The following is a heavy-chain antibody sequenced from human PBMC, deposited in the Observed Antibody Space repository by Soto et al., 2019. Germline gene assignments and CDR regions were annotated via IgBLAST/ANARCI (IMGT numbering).Heavy chain of an antibody. Sequence: SETLSLTCTVSGGSISNFYWSWIRQPPGKGLEWIGYISYSGNTNYNPSPKSRVSISVDTSKYQLSLNLTSVTAADTAVYYCARAPRGLFRSYFDSWGQGTPVTVSS. D-gene: IGHD3-10*02. CDR1: GGSISNFY. CDR3: ARAPRGLFRSYFDS. CDR2: ISYSGNT. V-gene: IGHV4-59*01. J-gene: IGHJ4*02.